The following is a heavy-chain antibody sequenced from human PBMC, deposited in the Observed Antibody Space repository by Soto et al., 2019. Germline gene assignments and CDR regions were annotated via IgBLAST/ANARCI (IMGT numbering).Heavy chain of an antibody. CDR3: ARWHHYCTNGVCYKGYSYGYSDY. D-gene: IGHD2-8*01. J-gene: IGHJ4*02. CDR2: IYYSGST. Sequence: SETLSLTCTVSGGSISSSSYYWGWIRQPPGKGLEWIGSIYYSGSTYYNPSLKSQVTISVDTSKNQFSLKLSSVTAAYTAVYYCARWHHYCTNGVCYKGYSYGYSDYWGQGTLVTVSS. V-gene: IGHV4-39*01. CDR1: GGSISSSSYY.